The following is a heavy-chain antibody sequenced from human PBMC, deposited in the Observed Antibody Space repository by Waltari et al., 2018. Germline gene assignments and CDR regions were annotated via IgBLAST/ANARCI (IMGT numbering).Heavy chain of an antibody. Sequence: EVQLVESGGGLVQPGGSLRLSCAASGFTFSSYWIYWVRQATGKGLVYVSRINNDGSGTTYTDSVKGRFTVSRDNAKNTLYLQMNSLRVEDTARYYCARGGAYHAFDIWGQGTVVTVSS. V-gene: IGHV3-74*01. D-gene: IGHD2-2*01. CDR1: GFTFSSYW. CDR3: ARGGAYHAFDI. CDR2: INNDGSGT. J-gene: IGHJ3*02.